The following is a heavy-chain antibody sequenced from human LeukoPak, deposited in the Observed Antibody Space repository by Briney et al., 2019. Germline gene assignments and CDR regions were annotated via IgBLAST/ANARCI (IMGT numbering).Heavy chain of an antibody. CDR1: GGTFSSYA. CDR2: IIPIFGTA. CDR3: AVYCSGGSCSSIDDY. V-gene: IGHV1-69*05. Sequence: SVKVSCKASGGTFSSYAISWVRQAPGQGLEWMGRIIPIFGTANYAQKFQGRVTITTDESTSTAYMELSSLRSEDTAVYYCAVYCSGGSCSSIDDYWGQGTLVTVSS. J-gene: IGHJ4*02. D-gene: IGHD2-15*01.